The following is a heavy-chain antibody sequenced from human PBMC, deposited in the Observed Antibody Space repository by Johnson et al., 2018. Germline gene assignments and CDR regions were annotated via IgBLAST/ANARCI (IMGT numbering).Heavy chain of an antibody. CDR2: IPIDRTYT. V-gene: IGHV3-21*01. CDR3: ARHQSGRWSGNDAFDI. CDR1: GFTFSSFS. J-gene: IGHJ3*02. Sequence: VQLVQSGGGLVKPGGSLRLSCVASGFTFSSFSMSWVRQAPGKGLEWVSSIPIDRTYTTYADSVTGRFTIAREKTKNSVHLQMSNLRDEDTGVYFCARHQSGRWSGNDAFDIWGRGTMVIVSS. D-gene: IGHD3-3*01.